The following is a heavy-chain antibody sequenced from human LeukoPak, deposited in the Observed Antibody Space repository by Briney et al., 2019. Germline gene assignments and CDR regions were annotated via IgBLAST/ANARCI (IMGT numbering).Heavy chain of an antibody. CDR3: ARAHYYDSSGYENWLDP. Sequence: ASVKVSCKASGYTFTNYGISWVRQAPGQGLEWMGWISAYNDNTKYAQKLQGRVTMTTDTSTSTAYMELRSLRSDDTAVYYCARAHYYDSSGYENWLDPWGQGTLVTVSS. CDR2: ISAYNDNT. V-gene: IGHV1-18*01. J-gene: IGHJ5*02. CDR1: GYTFTNYG. D-gene: IGHD3-22*01.